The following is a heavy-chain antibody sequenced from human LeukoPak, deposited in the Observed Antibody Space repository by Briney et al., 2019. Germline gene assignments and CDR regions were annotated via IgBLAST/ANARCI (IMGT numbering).Heavy chain of an antibody. V-gene: IGHV3-49*04. Sequence: PGGSLRLSCTASGFTFGDYAMSWVRQAPGKGLEWVGFIRSKAYGGTTEYAASVKGRFTISRDDSKSIAYRQMNSLKTEDTAVYYCTRDRAYYYYYYMDVWGKGTTVTVSS. CDR3: TRDRAYYYYYYMDV. CDR1: GFTFGDYA. J-gene: IGHJ6*03. CDR2: IRSKAYGGTT.